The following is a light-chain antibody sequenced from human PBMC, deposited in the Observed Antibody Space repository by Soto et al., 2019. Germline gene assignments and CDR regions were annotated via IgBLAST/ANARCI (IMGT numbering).Light chain of an antibody. V-gene: IGKV3-15*01. CDR1: QSVSSD. Sequence: IVMTQSPATLSVSQGERATLSCRASQSVSSDLAWYQQKPGQPPRLLIYGASTRATGIPARFSGSGSGTEFTLTISSLQSEDFAVYYCQHYNNWPFTFGPGTKVDIK. CDR3: QHYNNWPFT. CDR2: GAS. J-gene: IGKJ3*01.